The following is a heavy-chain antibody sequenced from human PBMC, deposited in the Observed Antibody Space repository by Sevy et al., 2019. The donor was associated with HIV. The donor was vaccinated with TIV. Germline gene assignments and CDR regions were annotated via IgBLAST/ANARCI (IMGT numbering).Heavy chain of an antibody. J-gene: IGHJ4*02. CDR2: INPNSGGT. Sequence: ASVKVSCKASGYTFTGYYMHWVRQAPGQGLEWMGRINPNSGGTNYAQKFQGRVTMTRDTSISTAYMELSRLRSDDTAVYYCARETERFLEWLLDYWGQGTLVTVSS. CDR3: ARETERFLEWLLDY. V-gene: IGHV1-2*06. D-gene: IGHD3-3*01. CDR1: GYTFTGYY.